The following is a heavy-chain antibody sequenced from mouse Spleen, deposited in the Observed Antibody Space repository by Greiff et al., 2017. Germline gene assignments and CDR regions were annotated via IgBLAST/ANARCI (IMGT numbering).Heavy chain of an antibody. CDR1: GYAFSSYW. V-gene: IGHV1-80*01. Sequence: QVQLKQSGAELVKPGASVKISCKASGYAFSSYWMNWVKQRPGKGLEWIGQIYPGDGDTNYNGKFKGKATLTADKSSSTAYMQLSSLTSEDSAVYFCARAGAYYRSLDYWGQGTTLTVSS. CDR3: ARAGAYYRSLDY. D-gene: IGHD2-14*01. J-gene: IGHJ2*01. CDR2: IYPGDGDT.